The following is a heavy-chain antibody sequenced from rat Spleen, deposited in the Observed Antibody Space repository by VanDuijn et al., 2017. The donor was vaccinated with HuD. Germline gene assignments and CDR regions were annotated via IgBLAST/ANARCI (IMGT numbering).Heavy chain of an antibody. CDR2: MNKDRRTI. CDR1: GFNFNDHW. J-gene: IGHJ2*01. Sequence: EVKLVESGGGLVQPGRSLKLSCAASGFNFNDHWMGWVRQAPGKGLEWIGEMNKDRRTIKYNPVLKDKFTISRDNAQSTLFLQMNKLGSEDTAIYYCAREELGVRDWGQGVMVTVSS. D-gene: IGHD4-3*01. V-gene: IGHV4-2*01. CDR3: AREELGVRD.